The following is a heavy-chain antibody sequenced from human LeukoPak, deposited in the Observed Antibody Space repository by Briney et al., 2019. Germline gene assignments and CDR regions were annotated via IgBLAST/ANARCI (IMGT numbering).Heavy chain of an antibody. J-gene: IGHJ5*02. Sequence: ASVKVSCKVSGYTLTEISMHWVRQAPGKGLEWMGGFDPEEGETIYAQKFQGRVTMTEDTSTDTAYMELSSLRPEDTAVFYCVSDPITMIRGVIIGGFDPWGQGTLVTVSS. V-gene: IGHV1-24*01. CDR1: GYTLTEIS. CDR3: VSDPITMIRGVIIGGFDP. D-gene: IGHD3-10*01. CDR2: FDPEEGET.